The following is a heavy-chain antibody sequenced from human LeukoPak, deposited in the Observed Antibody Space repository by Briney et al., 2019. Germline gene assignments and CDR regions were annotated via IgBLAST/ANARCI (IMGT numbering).Heavy chain of an antibody. D-gene: IGHD3-10*01. CDR2: ISFDGSCK. CDR3: AKDVLVRGVINGFDY. Sequence: PGGSLRLSCAASGFTFSDYGMHWVRQAPGKGLEWVAVISFDGSCKHYADSVKGRFTISRDNSKNTLYMQMNSLRAEDTAVYYCAKDVLVRGVINGFDYWGQGTLVTVSS. V-gene: IGHV3-30*18. J-gene: IGHJ4*02. CDR1: GFTFSDYG.